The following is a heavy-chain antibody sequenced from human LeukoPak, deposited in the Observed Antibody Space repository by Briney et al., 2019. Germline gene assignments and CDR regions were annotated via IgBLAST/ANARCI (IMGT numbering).Heavy chain of an antibody. V-gene: IGHV1-2*02. CDR2: INPNSGGT. Sequence: ASVKVSCKASGYTFTGYYMHWVRQAPGQGLEWMGWINPNSGGTNYAQKFQGRVTMTRDTSISTAYMELSRLRSDDTAVYYCARYDVEEGRYFDYWGQGTLVTVSS. CDR3: ARYDVEEGRYFDY. J-gene: IGHJ4*02. CDR1: GYTFTGYY. D-gene: IGHD1-1*01.